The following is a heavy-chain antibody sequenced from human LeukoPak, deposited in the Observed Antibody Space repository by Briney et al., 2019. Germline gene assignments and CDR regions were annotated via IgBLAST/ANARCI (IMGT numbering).Heavy chain of an antibody. J-gene: IGHJ3*02. CDR2: IYTSGST. CDR3: AREFYYYDSSGYYPDAFDI. CDR1: GGSISSGSYY. Sequence: TLSLTCTVSGGSISSGSYYWSWIRQPAGQGLEWIGRIYTSGSTNYNPSLKSRVTISVDTSKNQFSLKLSSVTAADTAVYYCAREFYYYDSSGYYPDAFDIWGQGTMVTVSS. V-gene: IGHV4-61*02. D-gene: IGHD3-22*01.